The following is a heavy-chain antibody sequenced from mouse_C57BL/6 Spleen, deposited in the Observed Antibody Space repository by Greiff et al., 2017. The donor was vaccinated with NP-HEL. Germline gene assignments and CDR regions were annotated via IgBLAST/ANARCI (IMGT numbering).Heavy chain of an antibody. J-gene: IGHJ2*01. D-gene: IGHD2-4*01. CDR3: ARDSYYDGYFDY. Sequence: EVNLVESGGGLVKPGGSLKLSCAASGFTFSSYAMSWVRQTPEKRLEWVATISDGGSYTYYPDNVKGRFTISRDNAKNNLYLQMSHLKSEDTAMYYCARDSYYDGYFDYWGQGTTLTVSS. V-gene: IGHV5-4*01. CDR1: GFTFSSYA. CDR2: ISDGGSYT.